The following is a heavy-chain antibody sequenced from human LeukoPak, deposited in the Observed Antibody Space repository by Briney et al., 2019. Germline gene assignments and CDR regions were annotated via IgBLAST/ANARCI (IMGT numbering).Heavy chain of an antibody. CDR3: ARDGIQLPDTLDY. CDR1: GFTFNNYA. CDR2: INGGDNGDNT. V-gene: IGHV3-23*01. D-gene: IGHD1-1*01. Sequence: GGALRLSCAASGFTFNNYAMTSVRQAPGKGLQWVSTINGGDNGDNTYYADSVKGRFTVSRDNSKNTVYLQMNSLRVEDTAVYYCARDGIQLPDTLDYWGLGTLVTVSS. J-gene: IGHJ4*02.